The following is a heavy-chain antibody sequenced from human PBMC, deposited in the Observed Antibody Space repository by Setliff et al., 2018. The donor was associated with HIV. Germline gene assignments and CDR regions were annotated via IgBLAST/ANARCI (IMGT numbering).Heavy chain of an antibody. CDR2: IIPIFGTA. D-gene: IGHD1-26*01. CDR1: GGTFSSYA. CDR3: AREREIVGAGNYMDV. V-gene: IGHV1-69*13. J-gene: IGHJ6*03. Sequence: SVKVSCKASGGTFSSYAISWVRQAPGQGLEWMGGIIPIFGTANYAQKFQGRVTITADESTSTAYMELSSLRFEDTAVYYCAREREIVGAGNYMDVWGKGTTVTVSS.